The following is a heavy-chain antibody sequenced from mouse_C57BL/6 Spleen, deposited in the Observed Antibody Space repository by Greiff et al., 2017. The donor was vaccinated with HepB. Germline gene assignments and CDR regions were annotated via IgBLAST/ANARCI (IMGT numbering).Heavy chain of an antibody. CDR2: ILPGSGST. CDR3: ARKGGEYGNYGYFDY. D-gene: IGHD2-1*01. CDR1: GYTFTGYW. V-gene: IGHV1-9*01. Sequence: VKLVESGAELMKPGASVKLSCKATGYTFTGYWIEWVKQRTGHGLEWIGEILPGSGSTNYNEKFKGKATFTADTSSNTAYMQLRSLTTEDSAIYYCARKGGEYGNYGYFDYWGQGTTLTVSS. J-gene: IGHJ2*01.